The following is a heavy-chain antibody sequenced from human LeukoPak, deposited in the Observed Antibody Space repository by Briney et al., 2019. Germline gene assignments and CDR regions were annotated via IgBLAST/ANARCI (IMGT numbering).Heavy chain of an antibody. CDR1: GGSISSYY. CDR3: ARVYYGSGSYRLNWFDP. Sequence: KPSETLSLTCTVSGGSISSYYCSWIRQPPGKGLEWIGYIYYSGNTNYNPSLKSRVTISVDTSKNQFSLKLSSVTAADTAVYYCARVYYGSGSYRLNWFDPWGQGTLVTVSS. CDR2: IYYSGNT. D-gene: IGHD3-10*01. J-gene: IGHJ5*02. V-gene: IGHV4-59*12.